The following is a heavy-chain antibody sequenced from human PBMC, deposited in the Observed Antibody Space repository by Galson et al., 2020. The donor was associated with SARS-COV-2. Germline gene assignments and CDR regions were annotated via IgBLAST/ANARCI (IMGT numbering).Heavy chain of an antibody. D-gene: IGHD2-2*01. CDR1: GFSFSTYE. J-gene: IGHJ4*02. CDR2: ISGSGDNI. V-gene: IGHV3-48*03. Sequence: GESLKLSCAASGFSFSTYEMNWVRQAPGKGLEWVSYISGSGDNIYYAESVKGRFTISRDNAKDSLYLQMNSLRADDTAVYYCATVLADAAMDDWGQGTLVTVSS. CDR3: ATVLADAAMDD.